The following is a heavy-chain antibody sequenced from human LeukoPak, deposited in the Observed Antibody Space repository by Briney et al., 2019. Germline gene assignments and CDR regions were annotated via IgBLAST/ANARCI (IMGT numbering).Heavy chain of an antibody. CDR3: ARGTSGWRNFGY. CDR1: GYTFASYD. D-gene: IGHD6-19*01. Sequence: ASVKVSCKASGYTFASYDINWVRQAPGQGLEWMGWMNPNSGNTGYAQKFQGRVTMTRDTSISTAYMELSSLRSEDTAVYYCARGTSGWRNFGYWGQGTLVTVSS. J-gene: IGHJ4*02. V-gene: IGHV1-8*01. CDR2: MNPNSGNT.